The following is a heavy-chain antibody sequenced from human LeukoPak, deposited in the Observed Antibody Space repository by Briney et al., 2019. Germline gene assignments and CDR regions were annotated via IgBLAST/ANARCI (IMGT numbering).Heavy chain of an antibody. Sequence: ASVKVSCEASGYTFTDYYLHWVRQASGQGLEWMGWIHPNSGATTYAQKFQGRVSMTRDTSINTAFMELSRLTFDDTAVYYCSREDFWGQGTLVTVSS. CDR2: IHPNSGAT. CDR3: SREDF. V-gene: IGHV1-2*02. J-gene: IGHJ4*02. CDR1: GYTFTDYY.